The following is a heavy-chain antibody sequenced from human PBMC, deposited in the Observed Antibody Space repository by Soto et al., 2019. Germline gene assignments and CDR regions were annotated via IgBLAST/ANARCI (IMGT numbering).Heavy chain of an antibody. CDR2: IIPILGIA. J-gene: IGHJ3*02. Sequence: QVQLVQSGAEVKKPGSSVKVSCKASGGTFSSYTISWVRQAPGQGLEWMGRIIPILGIANYAQKFQGRVTITADKSTSTAYMELSNLRSEDTAVYYCARVYDYGAYRVSFDIWGQGTMVTVSS. D-gene: IGHD4-17*01. CDR3: ARVYDYGAYRVSFDI. V-gene: IGHV1-69*02. CDR1: GGTFSSYT.